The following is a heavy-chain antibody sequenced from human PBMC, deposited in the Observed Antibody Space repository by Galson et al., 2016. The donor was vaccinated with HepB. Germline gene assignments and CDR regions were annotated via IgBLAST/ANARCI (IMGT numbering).Heavy chain of an antibody. Sequence: SLRLSCAASGFTVSGNFMTWVRQAPGQGLEWVSTIYNEGNTYYADSVKGRFTISRDNSKNTVFLQMNRLRAEDTAVYYCAKDPSQFCSSASCQRAYLLHWGQGTLVTVTS. CDR3: AKDPSQFCSSASCQRAYLLH. CDR2: IYNEGNT. CDR1: GFTVSGNF. J-gene: IGHJ1*01. D-gene: IGHD2-2*01. V-gene: IGHV3-53*01.